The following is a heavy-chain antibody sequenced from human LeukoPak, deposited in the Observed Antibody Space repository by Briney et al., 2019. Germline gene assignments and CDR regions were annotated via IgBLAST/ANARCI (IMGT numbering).Heavy chain of an antibody. CDR2: ISSAGAT. Sequence: PGGSLRLSCAASGFTVSSNYMNWVCQAPGKGLEWVSVISSAGATYYADSVQGRFTISRDNSKNTLYLQMNSLRAEDTAVYYCARDSSGYDYYWGQGTLVTVSS. J-gene: IGHJ4*02. D-gene: IGHD5-12*01. V-gene: IGHV3-66*01. CDR1: GFTVSSNY. CDR3: ARDSSGYDYY.